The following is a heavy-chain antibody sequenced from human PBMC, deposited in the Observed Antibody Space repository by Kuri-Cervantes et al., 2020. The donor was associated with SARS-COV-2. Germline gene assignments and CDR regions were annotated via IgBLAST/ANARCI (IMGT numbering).Heavy chain of an antibody. Sequence: SETLSLTCTVSGGSISSGDYYWSWIRQPPGKGLEWIGYIYYSGSTYYNPSLKSRVTISVDTSKNQFSLKLSSVTAAGTAVYYCARDAGLFDWLLFSQNVFDYWGQGTLVTVSS. CDR3: ARDAGLFDWLLFSQNVFDY. CDR2: IYYSGST. D-gene: IGHD3-9*01. V-gene: IGHV4-30-4*01. CDR1: GGSISSGDYY. J-gene: IGHJ4*02.